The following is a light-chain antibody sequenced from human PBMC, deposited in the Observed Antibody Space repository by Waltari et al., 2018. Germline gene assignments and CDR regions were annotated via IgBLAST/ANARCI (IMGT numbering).Light chain of an antibody. CDR1: SLRTSY. V-gene: IGLV3-19*01. CDR2: GKD. CDR3: SSRNGRANEVV. J-gene: IGLJ3*02. Sequence: SSELTQDPAVSVAWGQTIRFTCQGDSLRTSYASWYQVKPGQAPVLVIYGKDRRPSGIPDRISGYSSGTTSSLTISGAQAEDEADYYCSSRNGRANEVVFAGGTKVTVL.